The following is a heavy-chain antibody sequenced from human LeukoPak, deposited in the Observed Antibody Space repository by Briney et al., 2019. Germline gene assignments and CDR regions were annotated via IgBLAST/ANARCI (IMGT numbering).Heavy chain of an antibody. CDR2: ISAYNGNT. V-gene: IGHV1-18*01. CDR3: ARDSPTVTTNY. Sequence: GASVKVSSKASGYTFTSYDINWVRQAPGQGLEWMGWISAYNGNTNYAQKLQGRVTMTTDTSTSTAYMELRSLRSDDTAVYYCARDSPTVTTNYWGQGTLVTVSS. CDR1: GYTFTSYD. J-gene: IGHJ4*02. D-gene: IGHD4-17*01.